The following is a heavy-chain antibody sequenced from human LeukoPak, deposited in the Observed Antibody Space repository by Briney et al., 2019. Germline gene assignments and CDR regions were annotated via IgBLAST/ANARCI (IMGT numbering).Heavy chain of an antibody. CDR1: GFTFSSYG. V-gene: IGHV3-30*18. J-gene: IGHJ6*02. D-gene: IGHD3-22*01. Sequence: GGSLRLSCAASGFTFSSYGMHGVRQAPGKGLEWVAVISYDGSNKYYADSVKGRFTISRDNSKNTLYLQMNSLRAEDTAVYYCAKEAGRGSSGYWWGMDVWGQGTTVTVSS. CDR3: AKEAGRGSSGYWWGMDV. CDR2: ISYDGSNK.